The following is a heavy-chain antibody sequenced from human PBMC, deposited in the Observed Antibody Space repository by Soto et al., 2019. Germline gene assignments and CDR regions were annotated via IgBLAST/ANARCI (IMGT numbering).Heavy chain of an antibody. CDR3: AKGSPRTIFGVVIIESYYGMDV. CDR2: ISGSGGST. J-gene: IGHJ6*02. CDR1: GFTFSSYA. V-gene: IGHV3-23*01. D-gene: IGHD3-3*01. Sequence: GGSLRLSCAASGFTFSSYAMSWVRQAPGKGLEWVSAISGSGGSTYYADSVKGRFTISRDNSKNTLYLQMNSLRAEDTAVYYCAKGSPRTIFGVVIIESYYGMDVWGQGTTVTVSS.